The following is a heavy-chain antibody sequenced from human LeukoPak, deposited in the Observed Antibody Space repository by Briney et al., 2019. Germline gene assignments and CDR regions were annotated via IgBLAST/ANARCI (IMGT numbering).Heavy chain of an antibody. Sequence: GGSLRLSCAASGFTFSSYAMSWVSQAPGKGLEWVSAISGSGGSTYYADSVKGRFTISRDNSKNTLYLQMNSLRAEDTAVYYCAKDWEVIQIYYFDYWGQGTLVTVSS. CDR1: GFTFSSYA. CDR2: ISGSGGST. V-gene: IGHV3-23*01. CDR3: AKDWEVIQIYYFDY. J-gene: IGHJ4*02. D-gene: IGHD1-26*01.